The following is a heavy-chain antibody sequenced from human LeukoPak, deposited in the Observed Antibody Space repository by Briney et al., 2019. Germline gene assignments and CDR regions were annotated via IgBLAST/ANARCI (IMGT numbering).Heavy chain of an antibody. CDR2: IRSKAYGGTT. CDR3: TVSSTSWFLFDY. Sequence: GGSLRLSCTASGFTFGDYAMSWVRRAPGKGLEWVGFIRSKAYGGTTEYAASVKGRFTISRDDSKSIAYLQMNSLKTEDTAVYYCTVSSTSWFLFDYWGQGTLVTVSS. D-gene: IGHD2-2*01. J-gene: IGHJ4*02. CDR1: GFTFGDYA. V-gene: IGHV3-49*04.